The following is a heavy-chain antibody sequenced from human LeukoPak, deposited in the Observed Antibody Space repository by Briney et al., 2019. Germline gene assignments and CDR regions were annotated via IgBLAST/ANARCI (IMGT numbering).Heavy chain of an antibody. CDR2: IYYSGSI. CDR1: GGSISIHY. V-gene: IGHV4-59*11. Sequence: SETLSLTCTVSGGSISIHYWSWLRQPPGRGLEWTGYIYYSGSIKYDHSPERRITISVDTSKIQFSLKLRSVTAADTAVYYCARNIVVGFDYWGQGTLVTVSS. CDR3: ARNIVVGFDY. J-gene: IGHJ4*02. D-gene: IGHD2-2*01.